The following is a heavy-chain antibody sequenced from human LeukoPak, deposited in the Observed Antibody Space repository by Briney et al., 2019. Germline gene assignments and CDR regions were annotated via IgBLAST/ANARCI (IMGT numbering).Heavy chain of an antibody. CDR2: VSGSGAST. V-gene: IGHV3-23*01. J-gene: IGHJ4*02. Sequence: GGSLRLSCAASGFAFSNSALSWVRQAPGKGLEWVSDVSGSGASTYYADSVRGRFTISRDNSKNTLYLQMNSLRAEDTAVYYCAKRIQSAMATGYWGQGTLVTVSS. CDR3: AKRIQSAMATGY. D-gene: IGHD5-18*01. CDR1: GFAFSNSA.